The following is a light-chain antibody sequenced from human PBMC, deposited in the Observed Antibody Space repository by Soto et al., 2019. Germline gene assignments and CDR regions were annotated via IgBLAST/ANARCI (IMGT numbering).Light chain of an antibody. CDR2: AAS. CDR3: QQYYSYFWT. V-gene: IGKV1-39*01. J-gene: IGKJ1*01. CDR1: QSISSY. Sequence: DIQMTQSPSSLSASVGDRVTIACRASQSISSYLNWYQQKPGKAPKLLIYAASTLQSGVPSRFSGSGSGTDFTLTISCLQSEDFATYYCQQYYSYFWTFGQGTKVDIK.